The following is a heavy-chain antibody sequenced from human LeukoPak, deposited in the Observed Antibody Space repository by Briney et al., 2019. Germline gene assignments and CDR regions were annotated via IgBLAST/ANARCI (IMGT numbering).Heavy chain of an antibody. CDR1: GFTFSDYY. CDR2: ISSSGSTI. D-gene: IGHD3-22*01. V-gene: IGHV3-11*04. J-gene: IGHJ4*02. Sequence: GGSLRLSCAASGFTFSDYYMSWIRQAPGKGLEWVSYISSSGSTIYYADSVKGRFTISRDNAKNSLSLQMNSLRAEDTAVYYCARDRYYYDSSGYYYEPNYYFDYWGQGTLVTVSS. CDR3: ARDRYYYDSSGYYYEPNYYFDY.